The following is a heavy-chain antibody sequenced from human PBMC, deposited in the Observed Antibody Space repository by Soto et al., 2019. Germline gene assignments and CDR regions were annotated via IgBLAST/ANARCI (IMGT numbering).Heavy chain of an antibody. CDR2: ITGSGTTT. Sequence: EVQLLESGGGLMQPGGSLRLSCATSGFTFDNYAMSWVRQAPGKGLEWVSGITGSGTTTYSADSVRGRFTITRDNGNNTLHLQMNSLRAEDTAVYYCAKAPIWQWHRNVYFDYWGHGTLVTVSS. CDR1: GFTFDNYA. D-gene: IGHD6-19*01. CDR3: AKAPIWQWHRNVYFDY. V-gene: IGHV3-23*01. J-gene: IGHJ4*01.